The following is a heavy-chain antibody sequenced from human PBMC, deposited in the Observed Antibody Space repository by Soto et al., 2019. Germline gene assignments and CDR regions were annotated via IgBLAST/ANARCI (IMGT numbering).Heavy chain of an antibody. V-gene: IGHV5-10-1*01. CDR1: GYSFTNYW. D-gene: IGHD1-1*01. CDR3: AADEAPPGAGAMGN. CDR2: VEPRESFT. J-gene: IGHJ4*02. Sequence: VGSLKISCDGSGYSFTNYWISWVRQMPGKGLEWMARVEPRESFTNDSPSFRGHVSITACYTISTAYVQLTCPQAPDTAMCYCAADEAPPGAGAMGNWGQGTMVTVSS.